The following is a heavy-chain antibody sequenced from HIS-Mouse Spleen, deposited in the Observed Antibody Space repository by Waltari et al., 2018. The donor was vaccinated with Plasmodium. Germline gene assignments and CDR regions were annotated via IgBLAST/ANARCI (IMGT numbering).Heavy chain of an antibody. CDR1: GCTFTTAG. CDR3: ARGSAGDAFDI. J-gene: IGHJ3*02. V-gene: IGHV1-18*01. CDR2: ISPYNGNT. D-gene: IGHD6-19*01. Sequence: QVQLVQPGAEVKKPGASVKVDCKASGCTFTTAGISWVRPAPGQGLEWMGWISPYNGNTHFAQKLQGRVTMTTDTSTSTAYMELRSLRSDDTAVYYCARGSAGDAFDIWGQGTMVTVSS.